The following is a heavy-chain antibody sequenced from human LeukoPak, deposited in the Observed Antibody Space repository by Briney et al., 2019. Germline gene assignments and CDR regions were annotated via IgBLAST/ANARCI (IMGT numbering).Heavy chain of an antibody. CDR3: AKLATSDTGETY. D-gene: IGHD3-16*01. J-gene: IGHJ4*02. Sequence: SVKVSCKASGGTFSSYAIIWVRQAPGQGLEWMGGIIPIFGTVNYAQKFQGRVTMTRDTSTSTVYMELRSLRSEDTAIYYCAKLATSDTGETYWGQGTLVTVSS. V-gene: IGHV1-69*05. CDR1: GGTFSSYA. CDR2: IIPIFGTV.